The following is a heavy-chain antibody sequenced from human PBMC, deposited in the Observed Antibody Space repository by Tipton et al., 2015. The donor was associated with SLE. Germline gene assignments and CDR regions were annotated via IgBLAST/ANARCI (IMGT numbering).Heavy chain of an antibody. D-gene: IGHD6-13*01. CDR3: ARVERGTWSYSSSHNWFDP. J-gene: IGHJ5*02. Sequence: GLVKPSGTLSLTCAVSGGSISSSNWWSWVRQPPGKGLEWIGYIYYSGSTNYNPSLKSRVTISVDTSKNQFSLKLSSVTAADTAVYYCARVERGTWSYSSSHNWFDPWGQGTLVTVSS. CDR1: GGSISSSNW. V-gene: IGHV4-4*02. CDR2: IYYSGST.